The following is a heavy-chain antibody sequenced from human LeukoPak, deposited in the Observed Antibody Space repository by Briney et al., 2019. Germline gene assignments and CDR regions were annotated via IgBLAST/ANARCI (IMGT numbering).Heavy chain of an antibody. Sequence: GASVKVSXKASGYTFTSYDINWVRQATGQGLEWMGWMNPNSGNTGYAQKFQGRVTITRNTSISTAYMELSSLRSEDTAVYYCARGRPKRCSGGSCYFDYWGQGTLVTVSS. J-gene: IGHJ4*02. CDR2: MNPNSGNT. CDR3: ARGRPKRCSGGSCYFDY. V-gene: IGHV1-8*03. CDR1: GYTFTSYD. D-gene: IGHD2-15*01.